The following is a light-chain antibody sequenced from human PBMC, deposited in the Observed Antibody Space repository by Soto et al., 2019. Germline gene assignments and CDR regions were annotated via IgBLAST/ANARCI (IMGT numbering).Light chain of an antibody. CDR2: GSS. Sequence: EIGLTQSPGTLSLSPGERATISCRASQRVSSRYSAWFQQRPGQVPRLLIFGSSSRAPGIPDRFSGSGSGTDFTLTISRLEPEDFGVYYCQQYYHSPRTFGQGTMVEIK. CDR1: QRVSSRY. J-gene: IGKJ1*01. CDR3: QQYYHSPRT. V-gene: IGKV3-20*01.